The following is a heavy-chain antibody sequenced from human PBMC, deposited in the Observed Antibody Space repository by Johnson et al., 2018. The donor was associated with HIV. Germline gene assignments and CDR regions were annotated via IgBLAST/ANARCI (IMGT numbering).Heavy chain of an antibody. CDR3: AREEEYSYGFGAFDI. V-gene: IGHV3-20*04. Sequence: VQLVESGGGVVQPGRSLRLSCAASGFTFSRHCMKWVRQAPGKGLEWVSGINWNGGSTGYADSVKRRFTISRDNTKNSLYLQMNSLRAEDTALYYCAREEEYSYGFGAFDIWGQGTMVTASS. J-gene: IGHJ3*02. CDR1: GFTFSRHC. D-gene: IGHD5-18*01. CDR2: INWNGGST.